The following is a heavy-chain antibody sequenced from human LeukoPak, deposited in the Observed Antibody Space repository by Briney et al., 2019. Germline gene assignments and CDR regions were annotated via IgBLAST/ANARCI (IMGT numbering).Heavy chain of an antibody. D-gene: IGHD1-26*01. Sequence: GGSLRLSCAASGFTLSSYEMNWVRQAPGKGLEWVSYISSSGSTIYYADSVKGRFTISRDNAKNSLYLQMNSLRAEDTAVYYCARDVPRELLFDYWGQGTLVTVSS. V-gene: IGHV3-48*03. CDR1: GFTLSSYE. CDR3: ARDVPRELLFDY. CDR2: ISSSGSTI. J-gene: IGHJ4*02.